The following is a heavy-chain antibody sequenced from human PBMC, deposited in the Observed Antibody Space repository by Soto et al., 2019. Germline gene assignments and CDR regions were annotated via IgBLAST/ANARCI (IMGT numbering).Heavy chain of an antibody. CDR2: ISYDGSIK. CDR1: GFTFSSYG. CDR3: AKDHSFGYYFDY. J-gene: IGHJ4*02. V-gene: IGHV3-30*18. Sequence: QVQLVESGGGVVQPGRSLRLSCAASGFTFSSYGMHWVRQAPGKGLEWEAVISYDGSIKYYADSVKGRFTISRDNSKDTLYLQMNSLRAEDSAVYYCAKDHSFGYYFDYWGQGTLVTVSS. D-gene: IGHD5-18*01.